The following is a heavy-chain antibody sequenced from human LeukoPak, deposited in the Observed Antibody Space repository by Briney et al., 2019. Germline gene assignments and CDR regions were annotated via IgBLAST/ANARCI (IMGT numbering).Heavy chain of an antibody. Sequence: PGGSLRLSCAASGFTFNDYDMSWIRQPPGKGLEWIGEINHSGSTNYNPSLKSRVTISVDTSKNQFSLKLSSVTAADTAVYYCARRARGGYSSGWYRKGTYFDYWGQGTLVTVSS. V-gene: IGHV4-34*01. D-gene: IGHD6-19*01. CDR3: ARRARGGYSSGWYRKGTYFDY. CDR1: GFTFNDYD. J-gene: IGHJ4*02. CDR2: INHSGST.